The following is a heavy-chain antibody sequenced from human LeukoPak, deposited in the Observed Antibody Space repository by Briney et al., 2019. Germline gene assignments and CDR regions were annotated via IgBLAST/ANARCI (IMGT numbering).Heavy chain of an antibody. CDR2: INPSGGST. CDR1: GYTFTSYY. D-gene: IGHD1-1*01. V-gene: IGHV1-46*01. J-gene: IGHJ4*02. CDR3: ARRGGTGRLLYYFDY. Sequence: ASVKVSCKASGYTFTSYYMHWVRQAPGQGLEWMGIINPSGGSTSYAQKFQGRVTMTRDTSTSTVYMELSSLRSEDTAVYYCARRGGTGRLLYYFDYWGQGTLVTVSS.